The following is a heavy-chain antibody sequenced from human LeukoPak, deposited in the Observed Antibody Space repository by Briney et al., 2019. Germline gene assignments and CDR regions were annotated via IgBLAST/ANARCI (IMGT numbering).Heavy chain of an antibody. V-gene: IGHV1-69*04. J-gene: IGHJ4*02. CDR1: GGTFSTSV. D-gene: IGHD3-22*01. CDR3: ARVSSYYYDRSGYYWGYFDY. CDR2: IIPSLGVA. Sequence: SVKVSCKASGGTFSTSVISWVRQAPGQGLEWVGRIIPSLGVADYAQKFQGRVTITADKSTTTAYMELNSLRSEDTAIYYCARVSSYYYDRSGYYWGYFDYWGQGALVTVSS.